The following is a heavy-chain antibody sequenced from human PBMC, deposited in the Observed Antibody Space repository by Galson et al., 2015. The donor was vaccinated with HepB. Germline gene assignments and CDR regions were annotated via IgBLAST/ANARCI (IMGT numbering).Heavy chain of an antibody. CDR1: GFPFSSYS. J-gene: IGHJ5*02. CDR2: ISDSGDTT. D-gene: IGHD1-26*01. Sequence: SGAEVKKPGGSLRLSCAASGFPFSSYSMNWVRQAPGKGLECVAHISDSGDTTFYGDSVKGRFTISRDNVRNSLYLQMNNLRVEDTAVYYCARDSSHSGSSPVDWFAPWGQGILVTVSS. V-gene: IGHV3-48*01. CDR3: ARDSSHSGSSPVDWFAP.